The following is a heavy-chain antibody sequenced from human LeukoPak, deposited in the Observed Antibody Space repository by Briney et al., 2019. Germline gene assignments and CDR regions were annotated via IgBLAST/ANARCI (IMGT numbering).Heavy chain of an antibody. D-gene: IGHD5-12*01. CDR3: TTDPQGGVATDY. J-gene: IGHJ4*02. CDR2: IKSKTDGGTT. Sequence: GWSLRLSCAASGLTFSNAWMSWVRQAPGNGLERVGRIKSKTDGGTTDYAAPVKGRFTISRDDSKNTLYLQMNSLKTEDTAVYYCTTDPQGGVATDYWGQGTLVTVSS. V-gene: IGHV3-15*01. CDR1: GLTFSNAW.